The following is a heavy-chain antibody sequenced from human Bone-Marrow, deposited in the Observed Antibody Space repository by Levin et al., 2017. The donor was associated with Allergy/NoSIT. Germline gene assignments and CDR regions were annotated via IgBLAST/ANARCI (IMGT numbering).Heavy chain of an antibody. Sequence: SLKISCAASGFTFGDYAMHWVRQVPGKGLEWVSGISWNSGSLGYAESVKGRLTISRDNAKNSLYLQMSSLRPEDTALYFCTKDSHYYYDSIDIWFDPWGQGTLVTVSS. V-gene: IGHV3-9*01. CDR1: GFTFGDYA. CDR2: ISWNSGSL. D-gene: IGHD3-22*01. J-gene: IGHJ5*02. CDR3: TKDSHYYYDSIDIWFDP.